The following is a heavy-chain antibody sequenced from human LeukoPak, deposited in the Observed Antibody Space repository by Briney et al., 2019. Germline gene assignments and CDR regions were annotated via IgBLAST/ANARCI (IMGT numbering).Heavy chain of an antibody. CDR1: GGSFSGYY. V-gene: IGHV4-34*01. CDR2: INHSGST. CDR3: ARIDSSGYYRNWFDP. D-gene: IGHD3-22*01. Sequence: PSETLSLTCAVYGGSFSGYYWSWLRQPPGKGLEWIGEINHSGSTNYNPSLKSRVTISVDTSKNQFSLKLSSVTAADTAVYYCARIDSSGYYRNWFDPRGQGTLVTVSS. J-gene: IGHJ5*02.